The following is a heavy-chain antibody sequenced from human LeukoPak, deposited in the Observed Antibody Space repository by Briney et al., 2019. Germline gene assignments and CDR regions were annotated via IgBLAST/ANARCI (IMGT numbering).Heavy chain of an antibody. Sequence: ASVKVSCKASVYTFTIYGISWVRQAPGQGLEWMGWISAYNGNTNYAQKLQGRVTITTDTSTSTAYMELWSLRSDDTGVYYCASDDTSGYTGFYRGQGTLVTASS. V-gene: IGHV1-18*01. CDR1: VYTFTIYG. CDR3: ASDDTSGYTGFY. D-gene: IGHD3-22*01. J-gene: IGHJ4*02. CDR2: ISAYNGNT.